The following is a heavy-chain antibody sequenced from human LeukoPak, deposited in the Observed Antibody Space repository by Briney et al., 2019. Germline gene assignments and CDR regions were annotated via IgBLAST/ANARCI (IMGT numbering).Heavy chain of an antibody. CDR2: INPSGST. J-gene: IGHJ4*02. D-gene: IGHD2-21*02. Sequence: KPSETLSLTCTVFGGSFSGYYWSWIRQPPDQALDWIGEINPSGSTNYNPSLKTRVTISTDTSKNHFSLNLNSVTAADTGVYYCVRGSRVYCGGDCYYYWGQGTLVTVSS. V-gene: IGHV4-34*01. CDR3: VRGSRVYCGGDCYYY. CDR1: GGSFSGYY.